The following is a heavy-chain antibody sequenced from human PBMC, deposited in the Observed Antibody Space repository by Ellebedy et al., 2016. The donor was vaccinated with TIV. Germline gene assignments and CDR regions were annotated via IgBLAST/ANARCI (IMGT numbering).Heavy chain of an antibody. CDR1: GFTFSSYG. CDR2: DSPGGGSA. D-gene: IGHD1-26*01. J-gene: IGHJ4*02. V-gene: IGHV3-23*01. CDR3: AKEDVGATPHY. Sequence: GESLKISCAASGFTFSSYGMSWVRQAPGKGLEWVSADSPGGGSAYYADSVKGRFTMPRDNSKNTLYLQMNSLRAEDTAVYYCAKEDVGATPHYWGQGTLVTVSS.